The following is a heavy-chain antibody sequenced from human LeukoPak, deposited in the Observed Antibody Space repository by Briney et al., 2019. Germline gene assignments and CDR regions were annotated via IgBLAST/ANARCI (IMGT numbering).Heavy chain of an antibody. CDR2: VSGTGDDT. CDR1: GFSVRDFA. CDR3: AKILRPGTSVPQFYFFGIDV. Sequence: PGGSLRLSCAASGFSVRDFAMTWVGQAQGKGLEWVSTVSGTGDDTYYSDTVKGRFTMSRENSENTLDLQINSLRVEDTAVYYCAKILRPGTSVPQFYFFGIDVWGKGTTVTVPS. D-gene: IGHD3-10*01. V-gene: IGHV3-23*01. J-gene: IGHJ6*04.